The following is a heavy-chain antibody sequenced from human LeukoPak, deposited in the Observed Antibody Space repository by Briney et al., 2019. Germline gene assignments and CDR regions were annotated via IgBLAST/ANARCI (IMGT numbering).Heavy chain of an antibody. CDR2: IKQDGSEK. CDR3: ATPGGVVAATGDAFDI. D-gene: IGHD2-15*01. CDR1: GFTFSSYW. Sequence: TGGSLRLSCAASGFTFSSYWMSWVRQAPGKWLEWVANIKQDGSEKYYVDSVKGRFTISRDNAKNSLYLQMNSLRAEDTAVYYCATPGGVVAATGDAFDIWGQGTMVTVSS. V-gene: IGHV3-7*01. J-gene: IGHJ3*02.